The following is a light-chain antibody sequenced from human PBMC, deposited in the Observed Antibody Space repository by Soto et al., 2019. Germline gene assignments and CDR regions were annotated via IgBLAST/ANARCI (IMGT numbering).Light chain of an antibody. CDR2: PAS. CDR3: QKYKDAPFT. V-gene: IGKV1-27*01. J-gene: IGKJ3*01. Sequence: DIQMTQSPSSLSASVGDRVTITCRASLDISNFLAWYQQKPGKVPKLLIYPASTLQSGVPSRFSGSGSGTDFTLTITSLQSEDFATYYCQKYKDAPFTFGPGTKVDV. CDR1: LDISNF.